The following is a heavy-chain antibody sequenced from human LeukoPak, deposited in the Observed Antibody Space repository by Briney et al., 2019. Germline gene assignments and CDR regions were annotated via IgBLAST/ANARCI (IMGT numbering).Heavy chain of an antibody. CDR2: INTDGNTR. Sequence: GGALRLSCAPSGFTFSTSWMHWVRQAPGKGLVWVSRINTDGNTRDYADSVKGRFTISRDNAKNTLYLQMNSLRAEDTAVYYCVRDMGYYDKVWGQGTLVTVSS. J-gene: IGHJ4*02. CDR1: GFTFSTSW. CDR3: VRDMGYYDKV. D-gene: IGHD3-22*01. V-gene: IGHV3-74*01.